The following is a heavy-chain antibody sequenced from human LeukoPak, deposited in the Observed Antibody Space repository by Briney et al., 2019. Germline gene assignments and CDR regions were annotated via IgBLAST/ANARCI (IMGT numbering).Heavy chain of an antibody. CDR2: ISNVDGSST. J-gene: IGHJ4*02. CDR1: GFTFRDYF. Sequence: KAGGSLRLSCAASGFTFRDYFMTWVRQAPGKGLEWVSAISNVDGSSTDSAYSVKGLSTTTIDNSKYTVYLQMNSVRLEDTALYDCTAGGGGTPEYWGLGTLVTVSS. CDR3: TAGGGGTPEY. V-gene: IGHV3-23*01. D-gene: IGHD6-25*01.